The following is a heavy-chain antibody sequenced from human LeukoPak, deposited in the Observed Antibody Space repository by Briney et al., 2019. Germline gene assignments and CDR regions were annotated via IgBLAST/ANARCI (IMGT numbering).Heavy chain of an antibody. J-gene: IGHJ5*02. V-gene: IGHV3-48*01. CDR3: ARDGYDFWSGYPTTVDL. CDR1: GFTFSTYA. D-gene: IGHD3-3*01. Sequence: GGSLRLSCAASGFTFSTYAMNWVRQAPGKGLEWVSYISSSSNTIYYADSVQGRFTISRDNANNSLYLQMNSLRAEDTAVYYCARDGYDFWSGYPTTVDLWGQGTLVTVSS. CDR2: ISSSSNTI.